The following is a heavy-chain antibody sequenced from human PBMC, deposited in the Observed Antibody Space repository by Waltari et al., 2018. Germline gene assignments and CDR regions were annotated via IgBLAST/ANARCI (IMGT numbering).Heavy chain of an antibody. V-gene: IGHV4-61*09. CDR3: ARGPGFWSGYWAYYGMDV. J-gene: IGHJ6*02. D-gene: IGHD3-3*01. CDR1: GGSISSGRYY. CDR2: IYTSGST. Sequence: QVQLQESGPGLVKPSQTLSLTCTVSGGSISSGRYYRSWIRQPAGKGLEWIGYIYTSGSTNYNPSLKSRVTISVDTSKNQFSLKLSSVTAADTAVYYCARGPGFWSGYWAYYGMDVWGQGTTVTVSS.